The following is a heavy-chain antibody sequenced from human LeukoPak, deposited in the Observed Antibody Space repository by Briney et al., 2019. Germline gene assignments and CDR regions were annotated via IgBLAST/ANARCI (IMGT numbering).Heavy chain of an antibody. J-gene: IGHJ5*02. D-gene: IGHD2-2*01. CDR1: GFTFSSYV. V-gene: IGHV3-23*01. Sequence: GGSLRLSCAASGFTFSSYVMNWVRQAPGKGLEWVSVISGGGGSTYYADSVKGRFAISRDNSKNTLFLQMNSLRAEDTAVYYCAKGGYCSSTSCYVGWFDPWGQGTLVTVSS. CDR3: AKGGYCSSTSCYVGWFDP. CDR2: ISGGGGST.